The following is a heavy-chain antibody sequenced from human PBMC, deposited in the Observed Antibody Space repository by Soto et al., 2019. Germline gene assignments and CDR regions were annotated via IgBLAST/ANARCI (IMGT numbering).Heavy chain of an antibody. CDR1: GFTFSSYD. CDR2: IGTAGDT. V-gene: IGHV3-13*01. Sequence: GGSLRLSCAASGFTFSSYDMHWVRQATGKGLEWVSAIGTAGDTYYPGSVKGRFTISRDNTKNSLYLQMDSLRADDTALYYCAKDITKGLPFHFYHGMEVWGQGTPVTVSS. D-gene: IGHD3-16*01. J-gene: IGHJ6*02. CDR3: AKDITKGLPFHFYHGMEV.